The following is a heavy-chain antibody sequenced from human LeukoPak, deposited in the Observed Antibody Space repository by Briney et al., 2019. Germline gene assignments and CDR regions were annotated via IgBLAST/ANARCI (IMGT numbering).Heavy chain of an antibody. J-gene: IGHJ4*02. V-gene: IGHV1-69*13. CDR1: GGTFSSYA. CDR3: ARAGSSWYYFDY. D-gene: IGHD6-13*01. Sequence: ASVKVSCKASGGTFSSYAISWVRQAPGQGLKWMGGIIPIFGTANYAQKFQGRVTITADESTSTAYMELSSLRSEDTAVYYCARAGSSWYYFDYWGQGILVTVSS. CDR2: IIPIFGTA.